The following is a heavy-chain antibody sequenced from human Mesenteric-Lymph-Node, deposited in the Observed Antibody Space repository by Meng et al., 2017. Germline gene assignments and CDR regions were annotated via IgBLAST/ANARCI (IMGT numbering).Heavy chain of an antibody. CDR3: ARDVLSTYYYDSSGYSPTTFDI. J-gene: IGHJ3*02. D-gene: IGHD3-22*01. CDR1: GFTFSSYE. Sequence: GESLKISCAASGFTFSSYEMNWVRQAPGKGLEWVSYIDSGGGTRYYADSVKVRSIISRDNAKNSLYLQMNSLRAEDTAVYYCARDVLSTYYYDSSGYSPTTFDIWGQGTMVTVSS. CDR2: IDSGGGTR. V-gene: IGHV3-48*03.